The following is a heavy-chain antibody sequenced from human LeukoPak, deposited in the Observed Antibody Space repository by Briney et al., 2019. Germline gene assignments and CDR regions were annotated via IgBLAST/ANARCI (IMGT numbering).Heavy chain of an antibody. CDR2: ISGSGGST. CDR1: GFTFSSYA. Sequence: PGGSLRLSCTASGFTFSSYAMSWVRQAPGKGLEWVSAISGSGGSTYYADSVKGRFTISRDNSKNTLYLQMNSLRAEDTAVYYCAKDAVRYCSGGSCLNWFDPWGQGTLVTVSS. V-gene: IGHV3-23*01. J-gene: IGHJ5*02. CDR3: AKDAVRYCSGGSCLNWFDP. D-gene: IGHD2-15*01.